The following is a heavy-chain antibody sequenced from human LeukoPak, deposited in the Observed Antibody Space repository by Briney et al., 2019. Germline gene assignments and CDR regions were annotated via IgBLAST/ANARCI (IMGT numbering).Heavy chain of an antibody. CDR2: IKQDGSEK. CDR3: AKDDFFRTRWGFANYFDY. CDR1: GFTFSSYW. Sequence: GGSLRLSCAASGFTFSSYWMSWVRQAPGKGLEWVANIKQDGSEKYHVDSVKGRFTISRDNAKNSLYLQMNSLRAEDTAVYYCAKDDFFRTRWGFANYFDYWGQGTLVTVSS. V-gene: IGHV3-7*01. J-gene: IGHJ4*02. D-gene: IGHD3/OR15-3a*01.